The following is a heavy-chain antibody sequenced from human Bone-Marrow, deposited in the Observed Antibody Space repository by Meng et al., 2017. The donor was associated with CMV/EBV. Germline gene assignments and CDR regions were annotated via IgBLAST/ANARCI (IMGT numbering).Heavy chain of an antibody. V-gene: IGHV4-59*01. D-gene: IGHD2-2*01. J-gene: IGHJ4*02. CDR2: SYYSGST. Sequence: SEPLSLTCTVSGGSISSYYWSWIRQPPGKGLEWIGYSYYSGSTNYNPSLKSRVTISVDTSKNQFSLKLSSVTAADTAVYYCARDMKGATCYDYWGQGTLVTVSS. CDR1: GGSISSYY. CDR3: ARDMKGATCYDY.